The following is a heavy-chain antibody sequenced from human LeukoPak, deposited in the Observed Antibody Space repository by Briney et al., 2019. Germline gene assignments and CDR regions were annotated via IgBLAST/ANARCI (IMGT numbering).Heavy chain of an antibody. CDR1: GGTFSSYA. D-gene: IGHD1-1*01. V-gene: IGHV3-30*04. J-gene: IGHJ6*02. Sequence: GASVKVSCKASGGTFSSYAISWVRQAPGKGLEWVAVISYDGSNKYYADSVKGRFTISRDNSKNTLYLQMNSPRAEDTAVYYCAKALGRWTPRVNYYYYGMDVWGQGTTVTVSS. CDR3: AKALGRWTPRVNYYYYGMDV. CDR2: ISYDGSNK.